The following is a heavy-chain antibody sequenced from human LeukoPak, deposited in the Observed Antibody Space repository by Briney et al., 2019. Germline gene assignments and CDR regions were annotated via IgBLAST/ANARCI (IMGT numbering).Heavy chain of an antibody. CDR2: ISASGGST. CDR3: ATAPEYFDY. CDR1: GFAFSDYV. V-gene: IGHV3-23*01. Sequence: PGGSLRLSCAASGFAFSDYVMSWVRQAPGKGLEWVSSISASGGSTYYADSVKGRFTISRDNSKNSLYLQMNSLRAEDTAVYYCATAPEYFDYWGQGTLVTVSS. J-gene: IGHJ4*02.